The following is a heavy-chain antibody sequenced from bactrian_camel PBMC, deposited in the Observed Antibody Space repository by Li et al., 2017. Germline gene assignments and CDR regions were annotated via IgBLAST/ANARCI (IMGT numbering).Heavy chain of an antibody. V-gene: IGHV3S54*01. J-gene: IGHJ4*01. D-gene: IGHD1*01. CDR1: GYLYGGNC. Sequence: VQLVESGGDLVRPGGSLRLSCQVSGYLYGGNCLGWFRQAPGKEREGVASVHAYTGMTAYAESVKGRFTISRDNDKNTVFLQMDSLKPEDTAMYYCGADHPGFHRPEGCDLDFPYKGQGTQVTVS. CDR2: VHAYTGMT.